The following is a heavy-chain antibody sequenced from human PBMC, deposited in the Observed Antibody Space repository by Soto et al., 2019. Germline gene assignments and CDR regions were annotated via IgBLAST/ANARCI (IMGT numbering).Heavy chain of an antibody. CDR2: IDWDDDK. Sequence: SGPTLVNPTHTLTLTCTFSGFSLSTSGMCVSWIRQPPGKALEWLALIDWDDDKYYSTSLKTRLTISKDTSKNQVVLTMTNMDPVDTATYYCARSLFENGYIPADGMDVWGQGTTVTVSS. D-gene: IGHD5-12*01. J-gene: IGHJ6*02. CDR1: GFSLSTSGMC. CDR3: ARSLFENGYIPADGMDV. V-gene: IGHV2-70*01.